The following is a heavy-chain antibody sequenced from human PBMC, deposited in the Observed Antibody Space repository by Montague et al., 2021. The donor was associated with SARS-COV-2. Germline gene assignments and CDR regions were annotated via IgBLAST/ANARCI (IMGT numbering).Heavy chain of an antibody. J-gene: IGHJ4*02. V-gene: IGHV3-30*04. CDR1: GFTFSSYA. CDR2: ISYDGSNK. D-gene: IGHD3-9*01. Sequence: SLRLSFSASGFTFSSYAMHWVRQAPGKGLEWVAAISYDGSNKYYADSVKGRFTISRDNSKNTLYVQMNSLRAEDTAVYYCARDDYDSLTGPFDYWGQGTLVTVSS. CDR3: ARDDYDSLTGPFDY.